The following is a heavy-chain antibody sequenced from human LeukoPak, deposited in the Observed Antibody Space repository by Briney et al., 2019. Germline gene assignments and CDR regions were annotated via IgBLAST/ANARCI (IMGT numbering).Heavy chain of an antibody. V-gene: IGHV1-18*01. J-gene: IGHJ6*02. Sequence: ASVKVSCKASGYTFTSYGISWVRQAPGQGLEWMGWISAYNGNTNYAQKLQGRVTMTTDTSTSTAYMELRSLRSDDTAVYYCARAWFGELSRYYYYYSMDVWGQGTTVTVSS. CDR2: ISAYNGNT. CDR1: GYTFTSYG. D-gene: IGHD3-10*01. CDR3: ARAWFGELSRYYYYYSMDV.